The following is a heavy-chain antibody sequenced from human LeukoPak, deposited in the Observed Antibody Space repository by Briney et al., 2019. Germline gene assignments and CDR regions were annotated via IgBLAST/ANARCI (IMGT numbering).Heavy chain of an antibody. Sequence: GGSLRLSCAASGFTFSDYYMSWIRQAPGKGLEWVSAISGSGGSTYYADSVKGRFTISRDNSKNTLYLQMNSLRAEDTAVYYCAKMRSPFDYWGQGTLVTVSS. J-gene: IGHJ4*02. CDR3: AKMRSPFDY. V-gene: IGHV3-23*01. CDR1: GFTFSDYY. CDR2: ISGSGGST. D-gene: IGHD3-10*01.